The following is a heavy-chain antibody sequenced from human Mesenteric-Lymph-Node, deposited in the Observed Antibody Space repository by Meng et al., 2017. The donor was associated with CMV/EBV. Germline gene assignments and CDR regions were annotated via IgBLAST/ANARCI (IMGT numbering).Heavy chain of an antibody. CDR1: GYTFTSYY. Sequence: ASVKVSCKASGYTFTSYYMHWVRQAPGQGLEWMGIINPSGGSTSYAQKFQGRVTMTRDTSTSTVYMELSSLRSEDTAVYYCARGPRNRYCSSTSCALYYGMDVWGQGTTVTVSS. CDR3: ARGPRNRYCSSTSCALYYGMDV. V-gene: IGHV1-46*01. CDR2: INPSGGST. D-gene: IGHD2-2*01. J-gene: IGHJ6*02.